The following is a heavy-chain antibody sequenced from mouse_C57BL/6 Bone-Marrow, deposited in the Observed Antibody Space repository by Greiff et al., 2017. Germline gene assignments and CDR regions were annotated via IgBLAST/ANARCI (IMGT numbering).Heavy chain of an antibody. J-gene: IGHJ3*01. D-gene: IGHD2-5*01. Sequence: QVRLQQPGTELVKPGASVKLSCKASGYTFTSYWMHWVKQRPGQGLEWIGNINPSNGGTNYNEKFKSKATLTVDKSSSTAYMQLSSLTSEDSAVYYCARKPAYYSNFWFAYWGQGTLVTVSA. CDR2: INPSNGGT. V-gene: IGHV1-53*01. CDR3: ARKPAYYSNFWFAY. CDR1: GYTFTSYW.